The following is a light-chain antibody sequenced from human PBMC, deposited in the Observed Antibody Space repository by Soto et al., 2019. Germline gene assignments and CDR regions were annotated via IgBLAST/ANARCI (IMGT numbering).Light chain of an antibody. CDR3: SSYTSSSPCYV. CDR1: SSDVGGYNY. J-gene: IGLJ1*01. V-gene: IGLV2-14*01. CDR2: YVS. Sequence: QSALTQPASVSGSPGQSITISCTGTSSDVGGYNYVSWYQQHPGKAPKLMIYYVSNRPSGVSNRFSGSKSGNTASLTISGLQAEDEADYYCSSYTSSSPCYVFGTGTKVTVL.